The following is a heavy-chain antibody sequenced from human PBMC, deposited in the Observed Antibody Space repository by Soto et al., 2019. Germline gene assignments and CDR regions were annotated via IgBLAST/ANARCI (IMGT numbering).Heavy chain of an antibody. D-gene: IGHD3-3*01. CDR2: IYYSGST. CDR3: ARRYYDFWSGYQPPDYYYYYMDV. J-gene: IGHJ6*03. Sequence: PSETLSLTCTVSGGSISSYYWSWIRQPPGKGLEWIGYIYYSGSTNYNPSLKSRVTISVDTSKNQFSLKLSSVTAADTAVYYCARRYYDFWSGYQPPDYYYYYMDVGGKGTTVTVSS. V-gene: IGHV4-59*08. CDR1: GGSISSYY.